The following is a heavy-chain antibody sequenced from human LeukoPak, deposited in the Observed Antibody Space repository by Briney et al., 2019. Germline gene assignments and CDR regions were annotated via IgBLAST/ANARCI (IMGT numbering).Heavy chain of an antibody. J-gene: IGHJ5*02. D-gene: IGHD6-13*01. CDR3: AREISSWYRTEGRFDP. V-gene: IGHV3-7*01. CDR1: EFTFSNYW. Sequence: GGSLRLSCAPSEFTFSNYWMSWVRQAPGKGLEWVANIKQDGSEKYYVDSVKGRFTISGDNAKNSLYLQMNSLRAEDTAVYYCAREISSWYRTEGRFDPWGQGTLVTVSS. CDR2: IKQDGSEK.